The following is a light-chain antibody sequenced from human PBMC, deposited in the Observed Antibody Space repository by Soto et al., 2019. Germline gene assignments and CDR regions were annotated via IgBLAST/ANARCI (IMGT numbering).Light chain of an antibody. V-gene: IGKV1-5*03. CDR3: QQYNLHSPWT. J-gene: IGKJ1*01. CDR2: KAS. Sequence: DIPMTQSPSALSASVGDRVTITCRASQTIYSWLAWYQKKPGKAPKLLIYKASSLESGVPSRFSGSASGTEFTLTISSLQPDDFATYYCQQYNLHSPWTFGQGTKVDIK. CDR1: QTIYSW.